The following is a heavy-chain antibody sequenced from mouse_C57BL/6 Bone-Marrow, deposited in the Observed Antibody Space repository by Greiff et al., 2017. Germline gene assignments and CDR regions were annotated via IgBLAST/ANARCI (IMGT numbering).Heavy chain of an antibody. V-gene: IGHV1-69*01. CDR1: GYTFTSYW. CDR2: IDPSGSYT. D-gene: IGHD1-1*01. CDR3: ARASYEVYFDY. J-gene: IGHJ2*01. Sequence: QVQLQQPGAELVMPGASVKLSCKASGYTFTSYWMHWVKQRPGQGLEWIGEIDPSGSYTNYNQKFKGKATLTVDKSSSTAYMQLSSLTSEDSAVYYCARASYEVYFDYGGQGTTLTVSS.